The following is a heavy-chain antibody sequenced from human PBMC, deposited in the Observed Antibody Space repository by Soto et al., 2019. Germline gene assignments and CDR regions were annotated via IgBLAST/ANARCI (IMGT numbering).Heavy chain of an antibody. V-gene: IGHV1-18*01. CDR2: ISAYNGNT. D-gene: IGHD2-2*02. Sequence: QVQLVQSGVEVKKPGASVKVSCKASGYTFTSYGISWVRQAPGQGLEWMGWISAYNGNTNYAQKLQGRVTMTTDTSTSTAYMELRSLRSDDTAVYYCARESYILESWWYFDLWGRGTLVTVSS. J-gene: IGHJ2*01. CDR1: GYTFTSYG. CDR3: ARESYILESWWYFDL.